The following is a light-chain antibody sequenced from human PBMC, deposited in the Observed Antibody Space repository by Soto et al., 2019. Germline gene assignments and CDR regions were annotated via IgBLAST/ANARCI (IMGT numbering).Light chain of an antibody. CDR2: AAS. V-gene: IGKV1-6*01. J-gene: IGKJ2*01. CDR1: QGIAGD. Sequence: AIQMTQSPSSLSASVGDRVTITCRASQGIAGDLGWYQQKPGKAPKLLIYAASSLQSGVPSRFSGSGSGTDFTLTISSLQPEDFATYYCLQDYNYPYTFGQGTKLEIK. CDR3: LQDYNYPYT.